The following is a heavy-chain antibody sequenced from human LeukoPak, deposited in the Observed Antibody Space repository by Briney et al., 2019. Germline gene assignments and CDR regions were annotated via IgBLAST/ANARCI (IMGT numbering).Heavy chain of an antibody. CDR2: IYTSGST. D-gene: IGHD2-21*02. J-gene: IGHJ4*02. V-gene: IGHV4-4*07. CDR1: GGSISGDY. CDR3: ARLVDRLMFDY. Sequence: SETLSLTCTVSGGSISGDYWSWIRQPAGTGLEWIGRIYTSGSTIYNPSLKSRVTISVDTSKNQFSLKLSSVTAADTAVYYCARLVDRLMFDYWGQGTQVTVSS.